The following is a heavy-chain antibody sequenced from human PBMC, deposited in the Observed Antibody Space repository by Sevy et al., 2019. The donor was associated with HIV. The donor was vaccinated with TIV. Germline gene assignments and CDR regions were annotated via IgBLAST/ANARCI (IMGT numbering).Heavy chain of an antibody. Sequence: LSLTCAASGFTFSNYAMNWVRQAPGKGLEWVSGISGSGGSGDKTNYADSVKGRFTISRDDSKNSLYLQLNSLRAEDTAVYYCARGTTVTDALDYWGQGTLVTVSS. CDR3: ARGTTVTDALDY. CDR2: ISGSGGSGDKT. V-gene: IGHV3-23*01. J-gene: IGHJ4*02. D-gene: IGHD4-17*01. CDR1: GFTFSNYA.